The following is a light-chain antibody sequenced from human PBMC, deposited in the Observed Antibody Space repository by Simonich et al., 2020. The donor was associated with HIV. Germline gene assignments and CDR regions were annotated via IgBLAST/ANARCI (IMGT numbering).Light chain of an antibody. V-gene: IGLV2-8*01. Sequence: QFALTQPPSASGSRGQSVTISCTGTSRDVCAYNHVSWYQHHPGKAPKLLMYEVSKRHSGVPDRFSGSKSGNTASLTVSGLQAEDEADYYCSSYTTSNTWVFGGGTKLTVL. CDR2: EVS. J-gene: IGLJ3*02. CDR1: SRDVCAYNH. CDR3: SSYTTSNTWV.